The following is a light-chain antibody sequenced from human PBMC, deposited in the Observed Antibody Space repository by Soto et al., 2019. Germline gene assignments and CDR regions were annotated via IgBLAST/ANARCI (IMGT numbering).Light chain of an antibody. CDR1: YSDVGAYNY. CDR3: ISYTRISTYV. Sequence: QSVLTQPASVSGSPGQSITISCTGTYSDVGAYNYVSWYQQHPGKAPKLMIYEVTNRPSGVSNRFSGSKSGITASLTISGLQADDEADYYCISYTRISTYVFGTGTKVTVL. J-gene: IGLJ1*01. V-gene: IGLV2-14*01. CDR2: EVT.